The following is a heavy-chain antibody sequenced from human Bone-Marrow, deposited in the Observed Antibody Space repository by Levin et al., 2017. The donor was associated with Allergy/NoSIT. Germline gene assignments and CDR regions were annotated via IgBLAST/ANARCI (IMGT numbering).Heavy chain of an antibody. V-gene: IGHV4-61*01. CDR2: IYYNGDT. D-gene: IGHD3-16*01. J-gene: IGHJ6*02. Sequence: SETLSLTCTVSGASVSSDNYYWNWIRQSPGKGLEWIAYIYYNGDTTYNPSLKSRVTISVDTSKNQFSLKLRSVTAADTAVYYCARDRGGHGVDVWGQGTTVTVSS. CDR3: ARDRGGHGVDV. CDR1: GASVSSDNYY.